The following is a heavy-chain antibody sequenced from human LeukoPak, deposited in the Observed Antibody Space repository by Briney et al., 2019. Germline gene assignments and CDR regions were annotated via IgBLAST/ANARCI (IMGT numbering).Heavy chain of an antibody. D-gene: IGHD5-12*01. CDR3: ARAQVDSDAFDI. Sequence: ASVKLSCKASGGSFSSYTINWVRQAPGQGLEWMGRIIPILNITNYAQKFQGRVTITADKSTSTAYMDLNSLRSEDTALYYCARAQVDSDAFDIWGQGTMVTVSS. CDR2: IIPILNIT. V-gene: IGHV1-69*02. CDR1: GGSFSSYT. J-gene: IGHJ3*02.